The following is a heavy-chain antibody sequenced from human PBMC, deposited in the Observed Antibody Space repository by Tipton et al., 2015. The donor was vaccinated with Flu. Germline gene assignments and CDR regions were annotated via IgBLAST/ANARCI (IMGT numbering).Heavy chain of an antibody. CDR1: GGSITSYY. CDR2: IYDSGIS. V-gene: IGHV4-59*01. J-gene: IGHJ6*02. CDR3: ARARAPYYFYAMDV. Sequence: TLSLTCTVSGGSITSYYWSWIRQPPGKGLEWIGYIYDSGISSYNPSLKSRLTISVDSSKNQFSLKLTSVTAADTAAYYCARARAPYYFYAMDVWGQGTSVTVSS.